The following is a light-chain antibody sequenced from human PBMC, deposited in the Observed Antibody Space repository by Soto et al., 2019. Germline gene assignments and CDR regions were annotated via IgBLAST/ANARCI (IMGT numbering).Light chain of an antibody. V-gene: IGLV2-14*01. J-gene: IGLJ1*01. Sequence: QSALTQPASVSGSPGQSITISCTGTSSDVGGYNYVSWYQQHPGKAPKLMIYDVTNRPSGVSNRFSGSQSGNTASLTISGLQAEDAADYYCSSYTISSTYVFGSGTKLTVL. CDR3: SSYTISSTYV. CDR2: DVT. CDR1: SSDVGGYNY.